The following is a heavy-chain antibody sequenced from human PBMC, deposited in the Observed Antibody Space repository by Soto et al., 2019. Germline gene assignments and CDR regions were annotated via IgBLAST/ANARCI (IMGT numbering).Heavy chain of an antibody. CDR3: ARLEGLATISYYFDY. CDR2: IYYLGNT. V-gene: IGHV4-39*01. J-gene: IGHJ4*02. D-gene: IGHD3-9*01. Sequence: SETQSLTCTVSGGSISSGSSYWGWIRQPPGKGLEWIGSIYYLGNTYYNPSLESRVTISLDKSKNQFSLKLNSVTAADSALYFCARLEGLATISYYFDYWGQGTLVTVSS. CDR1: GGSISSGSSY.